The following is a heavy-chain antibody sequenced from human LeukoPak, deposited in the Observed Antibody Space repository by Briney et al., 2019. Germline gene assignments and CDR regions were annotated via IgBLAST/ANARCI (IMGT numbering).Heavy chain of an antibody. CDR3: ARDKSGSGDY. D-gene: IGHD1-26*01. CDR1: GYSISSGYY. CDR2: IYHSGST. Sequence: PSETLSLTCTVSGYSISSGYYWGWIRQPPGKGLEWIGSIYHSGSTYYNPSLKSRVTISVDTSKNQFSLKLSSVTAADTAVYYCARDKSGSGDYWGQGTLVTVSS. J-gene: IGHJ4*02. V-gene: IGHV4-38-2*02.